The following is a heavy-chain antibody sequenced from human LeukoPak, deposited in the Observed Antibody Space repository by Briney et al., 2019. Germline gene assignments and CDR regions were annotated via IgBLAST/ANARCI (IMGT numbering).Heavy chain of an antibody. CDR1: GYSLTTYW. V-gene: IGHV5-51*01. Sequence: GESLKISCKGSGYSLTTYWIAWVRQLPGKGPEWMGTIYPGDSDTRYSPSFQGQVIISADKSIITAYLQWSSLQASDTAMYYCATHYDSGNDPHAFDVWGQGTMVTASS. CDR3: ATHYDSGNDPHAFDV. D-gene: IGHD3-10*01. J-gene: IGHJ3*01. CDR2: IYPGDSDT.